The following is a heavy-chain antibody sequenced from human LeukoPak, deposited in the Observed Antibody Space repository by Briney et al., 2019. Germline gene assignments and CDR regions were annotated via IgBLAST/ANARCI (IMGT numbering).Heavy chain of an antibody. Sequence: GGSLRLSCAASGFTFSNYVMSWVRQAPGKGLEWVSAISGSGSSTYYAYSVKGRFTISRDNSKNTLYLQMNSLRADDTAVYYCAKSPLRTRILLDYWGQGTLVTVSS. V-gene: IGHV3-23*01. CDR1: GFTFSNYV. CDR2: ISGSGSST. CDR3: AKSPLRTRILLDY. J-gene: IGHJ4*02. D-gene: IGHD3-3*01.